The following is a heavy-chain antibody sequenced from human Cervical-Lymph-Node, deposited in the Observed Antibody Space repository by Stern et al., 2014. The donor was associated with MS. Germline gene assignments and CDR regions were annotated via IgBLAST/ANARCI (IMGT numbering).Heavy chain of an antibody. CDR1: GYSFTTYW. CDR3: ARPSNSGLFLQH. V-gene: IGHV5-51*01. D-gene: IGHD5-12*01. J-gene: IGHJ1*01. Sequence: VQLVQSGAEVKKPGESLKISCKGSGYSFTTYWIAWVRQMPGKGLEWMGIIYHGDSDTRYSPPFQGQSTISADKSISPAYLQWSSLKASDTAIYYCARPSNSGLFLQHWGQGTLVIVSS. CDR2: IYHGDSDT.